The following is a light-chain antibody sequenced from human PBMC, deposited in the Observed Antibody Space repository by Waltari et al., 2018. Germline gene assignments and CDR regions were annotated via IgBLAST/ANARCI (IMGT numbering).Light chain of an antibody. CDR2: EVS. V-gene: IGLV2-8*01. CDR3: ASFAGSNTL. CDR1: TPAIAVYNF. Sequence: QSALTQPPSASGSPGPSAPISCPRTTPAIAVYNFVSWYQQHPGKAPKLLIYEVSERPSGVPDRFSGSKSGITASLTVFGLQTEDEADYYCASFAGSNTLFGGGTKLTVL. J-gene: IGLJ2*01.